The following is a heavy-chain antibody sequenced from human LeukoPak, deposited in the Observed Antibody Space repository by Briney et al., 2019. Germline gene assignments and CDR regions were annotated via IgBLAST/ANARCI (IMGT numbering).Heavy chain of an antibody. CDR3: ARGTDYDASGYVGY. J-gene: IGHJ4*02. CDR2: VKQDGSEK. V-gene: IGHV3-7*03. CDR1: GFIFSNYW. D-gene: IGHD3-22*01. Sequence: GSLRLSCAASGFIFSNYWMTWVRQTPGKGLEWVANVKQDGSEKDYVDSVKGRSTISRDNAKNSLYLQMNSLRAEDTGVYYCARGTDYDASGYVGYWGQGTLVTVSS.